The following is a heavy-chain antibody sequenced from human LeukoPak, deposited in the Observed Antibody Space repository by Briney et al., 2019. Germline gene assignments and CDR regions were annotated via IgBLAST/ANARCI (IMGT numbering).Heavy chain of an antibody. CDR1: GFTFSSYS. V-gene: IGHV3-21*01. J-gene: IGHJ3*02. CDR2: ISSSSSYI. CDR3: ARPTSTDAFDI. Sequence: GGSLRLPCAASGFTFSSYSMNWARQAPGKGLEWVSSISSSSSYIYYADSVKGRFTISRDNAKNSLYLQMNSLRAEDTAVYYCARPTSTDAFDIWGQGTMVTVSS.